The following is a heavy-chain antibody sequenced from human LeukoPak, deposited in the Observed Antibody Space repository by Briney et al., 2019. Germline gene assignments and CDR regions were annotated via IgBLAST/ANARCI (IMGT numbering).Heavy chain of an antibody. CDR1: GFTFSSYS. CDR2: ISSSSSYI. J-gene: IGHJ4*02. V-gene: IGHV3-21*01. D-gene: IGHD4/OR15-4a*01. Sequence: GGSLRLSCAASGFTFSSYSMNWVRQAPGKGLEWVSSISSSSSYIYYADSVKGRFTISRDNAKNTLYLQMNSLRAEDTAVYYCARARMGAYFDYWGQGILVTVSS. CDR3: ARARMGAYFDY.